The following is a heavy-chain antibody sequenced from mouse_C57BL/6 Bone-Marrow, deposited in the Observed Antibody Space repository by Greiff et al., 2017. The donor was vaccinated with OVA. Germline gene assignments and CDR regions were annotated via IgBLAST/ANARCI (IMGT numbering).Heavy chain of an antibody. D-gene: IGHD2-3*01. Sequence: EVKLVESEGGLVQPGSSMKLSCTASGFTFSDYYMAWVRQVPEKGLEWVANINYDGSSTYYLDSLKSRFIISRDNAKNILYLQMSSLKSEDTATYYCARIGYYPFDYWGQGTTLTVSS. CDR3: ARIGYYPFDY. CDR2: INYDGSST. V-gene: IGHV5-16*01. J-gene: IGHJ2*01. CDR1: GFTFSDYY.